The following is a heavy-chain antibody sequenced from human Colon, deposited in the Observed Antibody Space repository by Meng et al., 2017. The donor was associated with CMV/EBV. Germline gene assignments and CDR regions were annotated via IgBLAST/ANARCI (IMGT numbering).Heavy chain of an antibody. V-gene: IGHV4-34*01. D-gene: IGHD3-3*01. CDR3: ARRPITIFGVVQAFDI. Sequence: SETLSLTCAIYGGSFGGYHWNWIRQTPGKGLEWIGEVNHGGSTNYSPSLKSRVTISVDTSKNQFSLKLSSVTAADTAVYYCARRPITIFGVVQAFDIWGQGTMVTVSS. CDR1: GGSFGGYH. J-gene: IGHJ3*02. CDR2: VNHGGST.